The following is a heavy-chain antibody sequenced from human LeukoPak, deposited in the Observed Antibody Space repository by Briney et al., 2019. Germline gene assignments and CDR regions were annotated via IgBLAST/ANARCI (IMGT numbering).Heavy chain of an antibody. V-gene: IGHV1-8*01. D-gene: IGHD3-3*01. Sequence: ASVKVSCKASGYTFTSYDINWVRQATGQGLEWMGWTNPNSGNTGYAQKFQGRVTMTRNTSISTAYMELSSLRSEDTAVYYCARGYDFWSGYYTDYYYGMDVWGQGTTVTVSS. J-gene: IGHJ6*02. CDR1: GYTFTSYD. CDR3: ARGYDFWSGYYTDYYYGMDV. CDR2: TNPNSGNT.